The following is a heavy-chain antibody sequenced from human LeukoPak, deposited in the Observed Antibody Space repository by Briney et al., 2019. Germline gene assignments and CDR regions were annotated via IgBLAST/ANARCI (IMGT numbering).Heavy chain of an antibody. V-gene: IGHV3-21*01. Sequence: PGGSLRLSCAASGFTFSSYSMNWVRQAPGKGLEWVSSISATSSYIYSADSVKGRFTISRDNAKNSLYLQMNSLRAEDTAVYYCAKTYYYDSSGYYSEFDYWGQGTLVTVSS. CDR1: GFTFSSYS. CDR2: ISATSSYI. J-gene: IGHJ4*02. CDR3: AKTYYYDSSGYYSEFDY. D-gene: IGHD3-22*01.